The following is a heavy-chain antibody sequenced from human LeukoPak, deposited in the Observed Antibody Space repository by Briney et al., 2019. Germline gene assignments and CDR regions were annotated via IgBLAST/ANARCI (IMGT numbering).Heavy chain of an antibody. CDR1: GYTFTGYY. Sequence: ASVKVSCKASGYTFTGYYMHWVRQAPGQGLESMGWINPNSGGTNYAQKFQGRVTMTRDTSISTAYMELSSLRSEDTAVYYCARARITMVRGQPYYMDVWAKGPRSPSP. J-gene: IGHJ6*03. CDR2: INPNSGGT. D-gene: IGHD3-10*01. V-gene: IGHV1-2*02. CDR3: ARARITMVRGQPYYMDV.